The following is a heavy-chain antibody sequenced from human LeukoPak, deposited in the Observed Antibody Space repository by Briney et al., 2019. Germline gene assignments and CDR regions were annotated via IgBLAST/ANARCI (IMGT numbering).Heavy chain of an antibody. CDR2: INPNSGGT. Sequence: ASVKVSCKASGYTFTGYYMHWVRQAPGQGLEWMGWINPNSGGTNYAQKFQGWVTMTRDTSISTAYKELSRLRSDDTAVYYCARDRTVTPYYYYGMDVWGQGTTVTVSS. CDR3: ARDRTVTPYYYYGMDV. V-gene: IGHV1-2*04. D-gene: IGHD4-17*01. CDR1: GYTFTGYY. J-gene: IGHJ6*02.